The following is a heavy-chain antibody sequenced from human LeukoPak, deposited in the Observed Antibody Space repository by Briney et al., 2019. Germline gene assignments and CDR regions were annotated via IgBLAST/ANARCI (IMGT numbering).Heavy chain of an antibody. CDR1: GGSISSYY. Sequence: PSETLSLTCTVSGGSISSYYWSWIRQPAGKGLEWIGRIYTSGSTNYNPSLKSRVTMSVDTSKNQFSLKLSSVTAADTAVYYCARVDTAMVFNWFDPWGQGTLVTVSS. D-gene: IGHD5-18*01. V-gene: IGHV4-4*07. CDR2: IYTSGST. J-gene: IGHJ5*02. CDR3: ARVDTAMVFNWFDP.